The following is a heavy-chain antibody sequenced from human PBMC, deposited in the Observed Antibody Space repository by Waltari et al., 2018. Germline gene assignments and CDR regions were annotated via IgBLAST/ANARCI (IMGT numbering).Heavy chain of an antibody. CDR2: VYSDWST. V-gene: IGHV4-59*01. D-gene: IGHD3-3*01. J-gene: IGHJ5*02. CDR1: GDSISSFH. Sequence: QVQLQESGPGLVKPSETLSLTCTVSGDSISSFHWSWIRQTPGKGLEWNGYVYSDWSTSYNPSLRSRVIISIDTSKNQFSLRLTSVTATDTAMYYCARFWSAYPNWFHPWGQGILVTVSS. CDR3: ARFWSAYPNWFHP.